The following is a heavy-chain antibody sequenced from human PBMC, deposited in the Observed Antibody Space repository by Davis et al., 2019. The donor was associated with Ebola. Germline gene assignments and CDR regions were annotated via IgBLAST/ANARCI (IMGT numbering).Heavy chain of an antibody. D-gene: IGHD6-13*01. V-gene: IGHV4-30-4*07. J-gene: IGHJ5*02. Sequence: MPSETLSLTCAVSGGFVSSGGYSWSWIRQPPGKGLEWIGYYYYTGSTHYSPSLKSRVTISIDTSKNQFSLHLSSVTAADTAVYYCARVGSKQGLDPWGQGTLVTVSS. CDR3: ARVGSKQGLDP. CDR2: YYYTGST. CDR1: GGFVSSGGYS.